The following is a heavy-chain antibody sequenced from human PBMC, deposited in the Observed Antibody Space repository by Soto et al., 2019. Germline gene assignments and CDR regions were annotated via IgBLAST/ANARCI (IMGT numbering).Heavy chain of an antibody. CDR2: IYYSGTT. CDR1: GASISTSTYH. V-gene: IGHV4-39*01. Sequence: SETLSLTCTVSGASISTSTYHWGWMRQSPGKGLEWIGAIYYSGTTYYSPSLKSRVTISVDTSNNQFSLKLGSVTAADTAVYYCARHGAAVLYYYAMDVWGQGTTVTVSS. D-gene: IGHD6-13*01. CDR3: ARHGAAVLYYYAMDV. J-gene: IGHJ6*02.